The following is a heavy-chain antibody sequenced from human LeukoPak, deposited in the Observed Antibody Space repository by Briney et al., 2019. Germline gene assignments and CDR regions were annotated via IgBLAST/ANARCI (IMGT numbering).Heavy chain of an antibody. J-gene: IGHJ4*02. D-gene: IGHD2-15*01. CDR1: GFTFSSHA. CDR2: ISGSGGST. Sequence: PGGSLRLSCAASGFTFSSHAMSWVRQAPGKGLEWVSAISGSGGSTYYADSVKGRFTISRDNSKNTLYLQMNSLRAEDTAVYYCAKVQNVYCSGGSCYWDYWGQGTLVTVSS. V-gene: IGHV3-23*01. CDR3: AKVQNVYCSGGSCYWDY.